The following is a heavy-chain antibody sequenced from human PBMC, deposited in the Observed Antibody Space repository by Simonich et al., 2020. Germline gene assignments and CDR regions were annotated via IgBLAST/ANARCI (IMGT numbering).Heavy chain of an antibody. D-gene: IGHD7-27*01. V-gene: IGHV1-2*02. J-gene: IGHJ3*02. CDR3: ARGRLTGDKGAFDI. Sequence: QVQLVQSGAEVKKPGASVKVSCKASGYTFTGYYMNWVRQAPGKGLEWMGWSNPYNGGTNYAQKLQGRVTMTRDTSISTAYMELSRLRADDTAVYYCARGRLTGDKGAFDIWGQGTMVTVSS. CDR2: SNPYNGGT. CDR1: GYTFTGYY.